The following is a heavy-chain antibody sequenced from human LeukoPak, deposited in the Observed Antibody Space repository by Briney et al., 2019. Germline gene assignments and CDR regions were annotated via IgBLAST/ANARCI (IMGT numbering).Heavy chain of an antibody. Sequence: ASVKVSCKASGSTFSDYYMHWMRQAPGQGLQWVGWINLNSGDTHYAQMFLGRATMTRDTSINTAYMELRRVRSDDTAVYYCAKSAQYSSAWFTGSFDYWGQGTLVTVSS. V-gene: IGHV1-2*02. CDR2: INLNSGDT. D-gene: IGHD6-13*01. CDR1: GSTFSDYY. J-gene: IGHJ4*02. CDR3: AKSAQYSSAWFTGSFDY.